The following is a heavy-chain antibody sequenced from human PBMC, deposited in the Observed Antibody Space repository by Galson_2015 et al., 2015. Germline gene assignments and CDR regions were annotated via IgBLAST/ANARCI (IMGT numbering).Heavy chain of an antibody. CDR1: GFSLSNARMG. V-gene: IGHV2-26*01. J-gene: IGHJ5*02. CDR3: ARILGGYYDSSGYLNWFDP. D-gene: IGHD3-22*01. CDR2: IFSNDEK. Sequence: PALVKPTQTLTLPCTVSGFSLSNARMGVSWIRQPPGKALEWLAHIFSNDEKSYSTSLKSRLTISKDTSKSQVVLTMTNMDPVDTATYYCARILGGYYDSSGYLNWFDPWGQGTLVTVSS.